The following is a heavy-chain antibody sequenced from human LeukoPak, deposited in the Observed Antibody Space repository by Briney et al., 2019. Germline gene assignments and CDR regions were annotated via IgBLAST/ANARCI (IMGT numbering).Heavy chain of an antibody. J-gene: IGHJ3*02. Sequence: GGSLRLSCAASGFTFSNAWMSWVRQAPGKGLEWVSGINWNGGSTGYADSVKGRFTISRDNAKNSLYLQMNSLRAEDTALYYCARDWSGDGYSSGWEMKDAFDIWGQGTMVTVSS. D-gene: IGHD6-19*01. CDR2: INWNGGST. CDR1: GFTFSNAW. V-gene: IGHV3-20*04. CDR3: ARDWSGDGYSSGWEMKDAFDI.